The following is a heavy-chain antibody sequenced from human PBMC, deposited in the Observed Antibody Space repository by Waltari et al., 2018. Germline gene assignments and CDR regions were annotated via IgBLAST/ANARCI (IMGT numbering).Heavy chain of an antibody. J-gene: IGHJ2*01. CDR2: IRSKAYGGTT. Sequence: EVQLVESGGGLVQPGRSLRLSCTASGFTFGAYAMSWLRQAPGKGLEWVGFIRSKAYGGTTEYAASVKGRFTISRDDSKSIAYLQMNSLKTEDTAVYYCQVPAATDYWYFDLWGRGTLVTVSS. CDR3: QVPAATDYWYFDL. CDR1: GFTFGAYA. V-gene: IGHV3-49*03. D-gene: IGHD2-2*01.